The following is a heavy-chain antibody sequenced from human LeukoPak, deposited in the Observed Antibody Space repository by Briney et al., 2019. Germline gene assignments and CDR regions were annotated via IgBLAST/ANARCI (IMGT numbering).Heavy chain of an antibody. CDR3: AKDSQRWELRHFDY. J-gene: IGHJ4*02. CDR1: GFTFSSYG. V-gene: IGHV3-30*02. CDR2: IRYDGSNK. Sequence: PGGSLRLSCAASGFTFSSYGMHWVRQAPGKGLEWVAFIRYDGSNKYYADSVKGRCTIARDNSKNTLHLQMNSLRAEDTAVYYCAKDSQRWELRHFDYWGQGTLVTVSS. D-gene: IGHD1-26*01.